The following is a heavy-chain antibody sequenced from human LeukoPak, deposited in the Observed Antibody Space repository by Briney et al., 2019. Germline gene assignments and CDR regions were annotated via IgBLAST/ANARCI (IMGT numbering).Heavy chain of an antibody. J-gene: IGHJ4*02. V-gene: IGHV3-23*01. Sequence: GGSLRLSCAASGFTFSSYAMSWVRQAPGKGLEWVSATSGSGGSTYYADSVKGRFTISRDNSKNTLYLQMNSLRAEDTAVHYCAKDDGVVITFLFDYWGQGTLVTVSS. CDR2: TSGSGGST. CDR3: AKDDGVVITFLFDY. CDR1: GFTFSSYA. D-gene: IGHD3-3*01.